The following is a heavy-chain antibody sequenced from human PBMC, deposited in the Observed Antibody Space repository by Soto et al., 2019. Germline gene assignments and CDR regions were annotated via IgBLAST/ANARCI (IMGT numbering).Heavy chain of an antibody. CDR2: KSYDGSNK. V-gene: IGHV3-30-3*01. CDR3: ARDARTTGYYYYYGVDV. Sequence: GGSLRLSCAASGFTFSGYAMHWVRQAPGKGLEWVAVKSYDGSNKYYADSVKGRFSVSRDNSKNTLYLQMNSLRTEDTAVYYCARDARTTGYYYYYGVDVWGQGTSVTVSS. D-gene: IGHD4-17*01. J-gene: IGHJ6*02. CDR1: GFTFSGYA.